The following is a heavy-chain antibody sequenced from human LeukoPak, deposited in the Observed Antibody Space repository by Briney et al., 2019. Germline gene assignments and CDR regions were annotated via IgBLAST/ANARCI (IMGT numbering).Heavy chain of an antibody. CDR2: IYYSGST. CDR3: ARVYSSSWYWNWFDP. CDR1: GGSISSSSYY. J-gene: IGHJ5*02. Sequence: SETLSLTCTVSGGSISSSSYYWGWIRQPAGKGLEWIGSIYYSGSTDYNPSLKSRVTISVDTSKNQFSLKVSSVSAADTAVYYCARVYSSSWYWNWFDPWGQGTLVTVSS. D-gene: IGHD6-13*01. V-gene: IGHV4-39*07.